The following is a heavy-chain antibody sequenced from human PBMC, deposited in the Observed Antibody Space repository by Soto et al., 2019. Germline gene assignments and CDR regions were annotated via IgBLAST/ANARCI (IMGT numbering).Heavy chain of an antibody. V-gene: IGHV3-53*01. J-gene: IGHJ5*02. CDR2: IYSGGST. Sequence: GGSLRLSCAASGFTVSSNYMSWVRQAPGEGLGWVSVIYSGGSTYYADSVKGRFTISRDNSKTTLYRQMNSLRAEDTAVYYCARGSYYYDSSDPWGQGTLVTVSS. CDR3: ARGSYYYDSSDP. D-gene: IGHD3-22*01. CDR1: GFTVSSNY.